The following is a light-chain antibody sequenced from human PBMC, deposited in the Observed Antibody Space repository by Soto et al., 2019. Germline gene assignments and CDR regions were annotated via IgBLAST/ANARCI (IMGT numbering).Light chain of an antibody. J-gene: IGKJ5*01. V-gene: IGKV1-39*01. Sequence: GERVTLSCRASQSVSSSYLTWYQQKPGXXXRXXXYAASSFQSGGPSRFSGSGYGTDFTLTISSLQPEDFATYYCQQSYSTPITFGQGKRLEI. CDR2: AAS. CDR1: QSVSSSY. CDR3: QQSYSTPIT.